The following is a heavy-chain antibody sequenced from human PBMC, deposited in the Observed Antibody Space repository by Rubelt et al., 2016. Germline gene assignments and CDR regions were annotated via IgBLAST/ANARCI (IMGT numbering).Heavy chain of an antibody. Sequence: QVQLVQSGAEVKKPGASVKVSCKASGYTFTSYGISWVRQAPGPGLEWMGWISASNGTPNYAQKVQGGGTMTTDTSTSTAYMELRSLRSDDTAVYYCARDLPPFRRYNWNFPLDYWGQGTLVTVSS. J-gene: IGHJ4*02. V-gene: IGHV1-18*01. CDR2: ISASNGTP. D-gene: IGHD1-7*01. CDR1: GYTFTSYG. CDR3: ARDLPPFRRYNWNFPLDY.